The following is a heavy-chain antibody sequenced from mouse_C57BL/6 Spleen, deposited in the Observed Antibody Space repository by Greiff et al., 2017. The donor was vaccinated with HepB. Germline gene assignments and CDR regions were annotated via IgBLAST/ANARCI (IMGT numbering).Heavy chain of an antibody. CDR2: INPSSGYT. D-gene: IGHD1-1*01. Sequence: VMLVESGAELARPGASVKMSCKASGYTFTSYTMHWVKQRPGQGLEWIGYINPSSGYTKYNQKFKDKATLTADKSSSTAYMQLSSLTSEDSAVYYCARGYYYGSSHVWGTGTTVTVSS. CDR3: ARGYYYGSSHV. J-gene: IGHJ1*03. CDR1: GYTFTSYT. V-gene: IGHV1-4*01.